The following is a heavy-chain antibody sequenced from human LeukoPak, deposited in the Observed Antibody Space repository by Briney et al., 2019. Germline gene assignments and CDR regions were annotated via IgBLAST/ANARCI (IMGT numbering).Heavy chain of an antibody. CDR2: IWYDGSNK. Sequence: PGGSLRLSCAASGFTFSSYGMHWVRQAPGKGLEWVAVIWYDGSNKYYGDSVKGRLTISRDNSKNTLYLQMNSLRVEDTAVYYCARNADSYGYGGGDYWGQGTLVTVYS. J-gene: IGHJ4*02. D-gene: IGHD5-18*01. V-gene: IGHV3-33*01. CDR1: GFTFSSYG. CDR3: ARNADSYGYGGGDY.